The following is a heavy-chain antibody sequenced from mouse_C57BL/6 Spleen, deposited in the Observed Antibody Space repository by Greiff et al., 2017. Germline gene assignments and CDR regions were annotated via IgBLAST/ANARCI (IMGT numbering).Heavy chain of an antibody. Sequence: VQLQQSGPELVKPGASVKISCKASGYAFSSSWMNWVKQRPGKGLEWIGRIYPGDGDTNYNGKFKGKATLTADKSSSTAYMQLSSLTSEDSAAYFCARNYYSNYVAYWGQGTLVTVSA. CDR2: IYPGDGDT. D-gene: IGHD2-5*01. J-gene: IGHJ3*01. CDR3: ARNYYSNYVAY. V-gene: IGHV1-82*01. CDR1: GYAFSSSW.